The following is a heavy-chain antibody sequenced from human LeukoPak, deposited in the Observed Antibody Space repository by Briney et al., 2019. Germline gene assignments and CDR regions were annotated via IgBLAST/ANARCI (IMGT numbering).Heavy chain of an antibody. CDR3: ARDPYIKAFDI. D-gene: IGHD1-14*01. V-gene: IGHV3-7*01. CDR1: GFTIRSYW. J-gene: IGHJ3*02. Sequence: GGSLRLSCVASGFTIRSYWMTWLRQAPGKELELVAHINPDGSEESYADSVKGRFSISRDNAENSLHLQMNNLRAEDTAVYYCARDPYIKAFDIWGQGTMVTVSS. CDR2: INPDGSEE.